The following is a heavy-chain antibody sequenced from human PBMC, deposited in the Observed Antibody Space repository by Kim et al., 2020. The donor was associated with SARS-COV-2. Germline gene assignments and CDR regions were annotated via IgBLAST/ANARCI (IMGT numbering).Heavy chain of an antibody. J-gene: IGHJ6*02. V-gene: IGHV1-3*01. CDR3: ARRGSGYGMDV. CDR2: IT. D-gene: IGHD3-10*01. Sequence: ITPSSLKVQDRVTIIGDTSATTVYMELSSLTSEDTAVYYCARRGSGYGMDVWGQGTTVTVSS.